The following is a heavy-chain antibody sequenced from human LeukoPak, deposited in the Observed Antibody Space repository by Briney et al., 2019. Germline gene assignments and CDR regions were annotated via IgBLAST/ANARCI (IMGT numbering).Heavy chain of an antibody. CDR1: GFTFSLYA. D-gene: IGHD3-9*01. J-gene: IGHJ4*02. Sequence: GGSLRLSCAASGFTFSLYAMSWVRQAPGKGLEWVSTITASGDRTYYADSVKGRFTISRDNSKNTVYLQMNSLRAEDTAIYSCANLFDWAPIDCWGQGTPVTVSS. CDR2: ITASGDRT. V-gene: IGHV3-23*01. CDR3: ANLFDWAPIDC.